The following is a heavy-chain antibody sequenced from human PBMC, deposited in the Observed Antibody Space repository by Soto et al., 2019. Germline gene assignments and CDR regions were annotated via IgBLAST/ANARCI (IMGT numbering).Heavy chain of an antibody. Sequence: QVLLVESGGGVVQPGRSLRLSCTTSGFTFSSYGMHWVRQAPGKGLEWVAIIWYDGRNKYHADSVKGRFTISRDNSKNALYLQMNSLRAEDTGVYYCARVRGSIAATGINIDYWGQGTLVTVSS. V-gene: IGHV3-33*01. D-gene: IGHD6-13*01. J-gene: IGHJ4*02. CDR1: GFTFSSYG. CDR3: ARVRGSIAATGINIDY. CDR2: IWYDGRNK.